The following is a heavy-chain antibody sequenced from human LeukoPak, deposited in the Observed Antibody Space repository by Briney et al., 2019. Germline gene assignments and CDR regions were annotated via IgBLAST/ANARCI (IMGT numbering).Heavy chain of an antibody. V-gene: IGHV4-4*07. J-gene: IGHJ6*03. CDR3: ARHGLGSSGYYHYYYYMDV. D-gene: IGHD3-22*01. Sequence: SETLSLTCTVSGGSISSYYWSWIRQPAGKGLEWIGRIYTSGSTNYNPSLKSRVTMSVDPSKNQFSLKLSSVTAADTAVYYCARHGLGSSGYYHYYYYMDVWGKGTTVTVSS. CDR2: IYTSGST. CDR1: GGSISSYY.